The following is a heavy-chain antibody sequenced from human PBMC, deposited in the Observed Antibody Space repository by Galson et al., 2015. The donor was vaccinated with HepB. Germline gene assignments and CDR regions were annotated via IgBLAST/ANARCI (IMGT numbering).Heavy chain of an antibody. Sequence: SLRLSCAASGFTFSSYGMHWVRQAPGKGLEWVAVISYDGSNKYYADSVKGRFTISRDNSKNTLYLQMNSLRAEDTAVYYCAKDDYGDYRGDDFDYWGQGTLVTVSS. V-gene: IGHV3-30*18. CDR2: ISYDGSNK. CDR3: AKDDYGDYRGDDFDY. D-gene: IGHD4-17*01. J-gene: IGHJ4*02. CDR1: GFTFSSYG.